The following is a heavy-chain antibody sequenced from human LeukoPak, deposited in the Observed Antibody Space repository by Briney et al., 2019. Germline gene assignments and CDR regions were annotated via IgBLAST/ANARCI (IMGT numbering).Heavy chain of an antibody. Sequence: ASVKVSCKASGYTFTGYYMHWVRQAPGQGPEWMGWINPNSGGTNYAQKFQGRVTMTRDTSISTAYMELSRLRSDDTAVYYCARVVCSGGSCYFDAFDIWGQGTMVTVSS. CDR2: INPNSGGT. V-gene: IGHV1-2*02. J-gene: IGHJ3*02. D-gene: IGHD2-15*01. CDR1: GYTFTGYY. CDR3: ARVVCSGGSCYFDAFDI.